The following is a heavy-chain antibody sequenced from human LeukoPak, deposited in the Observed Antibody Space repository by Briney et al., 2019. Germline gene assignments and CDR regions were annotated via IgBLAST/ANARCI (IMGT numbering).Heavy chain of an antibody. CDR3: XXDQDRFGSGNYDY. D-gene: IGHD3-10*01. V-gene: IGHV3-21*01. CDR1: GFTFSSYS. CDR2: ISSSSSYI. J-gene: IGHJ4*02. Sequence: PGGSLRLSCAASGFTFSSYSMNWVRQAPGKGLEWVSSISSSSSYIYHADSVKGRFTISRDNAKNSLYLQMNSLRAEDTAVYYXXXDQDRFGSGNYDYWGQGTLVTVSS.